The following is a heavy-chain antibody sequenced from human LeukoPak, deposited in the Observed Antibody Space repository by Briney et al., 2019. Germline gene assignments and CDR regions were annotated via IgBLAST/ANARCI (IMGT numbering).Heavy chain of an antibody. CDR3: ARDQEDYGDYGLYSYYMDV. CDR1: GDSVSSNSVA. Sequence: PSQTLSLTCAISGDSVSSNSVAWNWIRQSPSRGLEWLGRTYYRSKWYNDYAVSVKSRSTINADTSKNQFSLQLNSVTPEDTAVYYCARDQEDYGDYGLYSYYMDVWGKGTTVTVSS. J-gene: IGHJ6*03. CDR2: TYYRSKWYN. V-gene: IGHV6-1*01. D-gene: IGHD4-17*01.